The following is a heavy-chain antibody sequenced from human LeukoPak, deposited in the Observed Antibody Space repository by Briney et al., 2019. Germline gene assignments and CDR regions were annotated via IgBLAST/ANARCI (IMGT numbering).Heavy chain of an antibody. CDR3: AKGSRDFWSGYHIRYYFDY. CDR2: ISGSGGST. J-gene: IGHJ4*02. V-gene: IGHV3-23*01. Sequence: GGSLRLSCAASVFTFSSDSMSWVRQARWKGLEWVSAISGSGGSTYYADSVKGRFTISRDNSKNTLYLQMNSLRAEDTAVYYCAKGSRDFWSGYHIRYYFDYWGQGTLVTVSS. D-gene: IGHD3-3*01. CDR1: VFTFSSDS.